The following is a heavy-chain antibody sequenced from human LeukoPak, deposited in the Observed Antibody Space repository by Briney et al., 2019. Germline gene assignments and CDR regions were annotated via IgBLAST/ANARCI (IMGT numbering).Heavy chain of an antibody. D-gene: IGHD3-22*01. CDR1: GGTFSSYA. V-gene: IGHV1-69*05. Sequence: PVASVKVSCKASGGTFSSYAISWVRQAPGQGLEWMGGIIPIFGTANYAQKFQGRVTIATDESTSTAYMELSSLRSEDTAVYYCASLYDSENYWGQGTLVTVSS. J-gene: IGHJ4*02. CDR2: IIPIFGTA. CDR3: ASLYDSENY.